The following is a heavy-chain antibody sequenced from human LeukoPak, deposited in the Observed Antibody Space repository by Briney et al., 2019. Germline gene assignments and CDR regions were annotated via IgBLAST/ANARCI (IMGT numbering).Heavy chain of an antibody. J-gene: IGHJ4*02. CDR1: GFTVSSNY. CDR2: NYSGGST. D-gene: IGHD5-18*01. Sequence: GGSLRLSCAASGFTVSSNYMSWVRQAPGKGLEWVSVNYSGGSTYYADSVKGRFTISRDNSKNTLYLQMNSLRAEDTAVYYCPRCTAMVYDYWGQGTLVTVSS. V-gene: IGHV3-53*01. CDR3: PRCTAMVYDY.